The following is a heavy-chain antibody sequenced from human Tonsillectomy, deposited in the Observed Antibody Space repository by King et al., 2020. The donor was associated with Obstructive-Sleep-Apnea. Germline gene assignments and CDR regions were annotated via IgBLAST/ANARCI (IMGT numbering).Heavy chain of an antibody. Sequence: VQLVESGGGVVQPGGSLSLSCAASGFVFSSRAIHWVRQAPGKGLEWVAVISHNGDIKHYADSLRGRFSISRDNSKNTLYLQINSLRLEDTAVYYCARDQTEVTGTQNPGDYFYYGLDAWGQGTTVTVSS. D-gene: IGHD1/OR15-1a*01. CDR3: ARDQTEVTGTQNPGDYFYYGLDA. CDR1: GFVFSSRA. V-gene: IGHV3-30-3*01. CDR2: ISHNGDIK. J-gene: IGHJ6*02.